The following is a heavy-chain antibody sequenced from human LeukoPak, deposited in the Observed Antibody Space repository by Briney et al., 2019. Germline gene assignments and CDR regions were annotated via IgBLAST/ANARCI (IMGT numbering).Heavy chain of an antibody. D-gene: IGHD6-19*01. V-gene: IGHV4-39*07. Sequence: SETLSLTCTVSGGSISSSSYYWGWIRQPPGKGLEWIGSIYYSGSTYFNPSLKSRVTISVDTSNNQFSLRLNSVTAADTAVYFCAREAVTLDYWGQGTLVTVSS. CDR3: AREAVTLDY. CDR2: IYYSGST. J-gene: IGHJ4*02. CDR1: GGSISSSSYY.